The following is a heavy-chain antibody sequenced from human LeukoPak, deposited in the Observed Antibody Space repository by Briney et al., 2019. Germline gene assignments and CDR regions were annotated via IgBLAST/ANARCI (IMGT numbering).Heavy chain of an antibody. CDR2: IYYSGST. J-gene: IGHJ5*02. Sequence: PSQTLSLTCTVSGGSISSGGYYWSWIRQHPGKGLEWIGYIYYSGSTYYNPSLKSRVTISVDTSKNQFSLKLSSVTAADTAVYYCARAWSDDYGDYYWFDPWGQGTLVTVSS. D-gene: IGHD4-17*01. V-gene: IGHV4-31*03. CDR3: ARAWSDDYGDYYWFDP. CDR1: GGSISSGGYY.